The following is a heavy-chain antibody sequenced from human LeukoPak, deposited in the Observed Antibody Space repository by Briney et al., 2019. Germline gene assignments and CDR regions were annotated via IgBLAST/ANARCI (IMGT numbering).Heavy chain of an antibody. J-gene: IGHJ5*02. V-gene: IGHV4-39*01. D-gene: IGHD2-21*02. Sequence: ASETLSLTCTVSGGSISSSSYYWGWIRQPPGQGLEWIGSIYYSGSTYYNPSLKSRVTISVDTSKNQFSLKLSSVTAADTAVYYCASAYCGGDCQIPWGQGTLVTVSS. CDR2: IYYSGST. CDR3: ASAYCGGDCQIP. CDR1: GGSISSSSYY.